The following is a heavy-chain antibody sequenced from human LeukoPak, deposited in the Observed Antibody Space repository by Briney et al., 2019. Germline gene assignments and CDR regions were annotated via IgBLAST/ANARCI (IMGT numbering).Heavy chain of an antibody. CDR1: GFTFSSYS. CDR3: ARGDYGANFPFDY. D-gene: IGHD4-17*01. CDR2: ISSSSSYI. V-gene: IGHV3-21*01. J-gene: IGHJ4*02. Sequence: GGSLRLSCAASGFTFSSYSMNWVRQAPGKGLEWVSSISSSSSYIYYADSVKGRFTISRDNAKNSLYLQMNSLRAEDTAVYYCARGDYGANFPFDYWGQGTLVTVSS.